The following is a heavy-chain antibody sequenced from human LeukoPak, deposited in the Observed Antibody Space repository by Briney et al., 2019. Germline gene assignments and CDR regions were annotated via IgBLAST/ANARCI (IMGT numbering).Heavy chain of an antibody. V-gene: IGHV3-72*01. CDR2: GPARNKPNSCTT. CDR3: TRVITTDSGWYTFDY. J-gene: IGHJ4*02. D-gene: IGHD6-13*01. CDR1: GFTFSDYH. Sequence: GGSLRLSCAGSGFTFSDYHMDWVRQPPGKGLEWVGRGPARNKPNSCTTQYAASVTGRFTISRDDSKNSLYLQINSLRTEDTAMYYCTRVITTDSGWYTFDYWGQGALVTVSS.